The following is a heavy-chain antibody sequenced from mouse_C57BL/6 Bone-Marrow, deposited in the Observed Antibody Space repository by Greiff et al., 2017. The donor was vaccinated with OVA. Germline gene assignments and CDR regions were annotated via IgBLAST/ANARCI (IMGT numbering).Heavy chain of an antibody. CDR1: GYTFPDYE. CDR2: IDPETGGT. CDR3: TGPRRCPSAWFAY. J-gene: IGHJ3*01. Sequence: VKLQESGAELVRPGASVTLSCKASGYTFPDYEMHWVKQTPVHGLEWIGAIDPETGGTAYNQKFKGKAILTADKSSSTAYMELRSLTSEDSAVYYCTGPRRCPSAWFAYWGQGTLVTVSA. V-gene: IGHV1-15*01. D-gene: IGHD3-3*01.